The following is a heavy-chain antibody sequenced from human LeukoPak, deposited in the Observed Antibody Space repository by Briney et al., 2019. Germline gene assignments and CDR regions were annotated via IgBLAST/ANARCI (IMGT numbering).Heavy chain of an antibody. CDR2: ISGGGNTV. CDR3: ARARNNYDSSGYSALDY. Sequence: GGSLRLSCAASGVTFSSYEMNWVRQAPGKGLEWVSYISGGGNTVHYADSVKGRFTISRDNTKNTLYLQMNSLRAEDTAVYYCARARNNYDSSGYSALDYWGQGTLVTVSS. D-gene: IGHD3-22*01. CDR1: GVTFSSYE. V-gene: IGHV3-48*03. J-gene: IGHJ4*02.